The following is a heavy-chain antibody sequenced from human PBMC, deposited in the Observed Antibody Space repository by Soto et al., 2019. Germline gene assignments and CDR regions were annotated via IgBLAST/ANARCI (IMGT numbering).Heavy chain of an antibody. Sequence: GESLKISCKGSGYSFTSYWIAWVRQTPGKGLEWMVIINPGDSDTRYSPSFQGQVTISADKSISTAYLQWSSLKASDTAMYYCARRHRYCSGTSCYAIDYWGQGTPVTVSS. CDR2: INPGDSDT. D-gene: IGHD2-2*01. CDR1: GYSFTSYW. V-gene: IGHV5-51*01. J-gene: IGHJ4*02. CDR3: ARRHRYCSGTSCYAIDY.